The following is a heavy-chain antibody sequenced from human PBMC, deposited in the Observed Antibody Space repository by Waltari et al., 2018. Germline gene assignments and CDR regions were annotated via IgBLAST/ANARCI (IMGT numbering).Heavy chain of an antibody. CDR2: INPSSGDT. CDR1: GYSLTSYY. D-gene: IGHD2-2*01. V-gene: IGHV1-2*06. Sequence: QVELVQSGAEVRKPGASVKVSCKASGYSLTSYYMHWVRQAPGLGLEWMGRINPSSGDTNAEPKCQGRVTLTRETSVNTAFLELRSLTSDDTAVYFCARESAFSTSWYPGFDPWGQGTLVTVAS. CDR3: ARESAFSTSWYPGFDP. J-gene: IGHJ5*02.